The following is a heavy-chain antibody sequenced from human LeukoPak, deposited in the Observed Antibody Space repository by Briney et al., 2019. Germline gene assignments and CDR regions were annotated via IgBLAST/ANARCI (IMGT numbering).Heavy chain of an antibody. J-gene: IGHJ4*02. CDR1: GYTFTSYG. Sequence: ASVTVSCKASGYTFTSYGMSWVRQAPGQGLEWMGWISAYNGNTNYAQKLQGRVTMTTDTTTSTAYMELRSLRSDDTAVYYCARDDGEYYYDSSGYYLPDYWGQGTLVTVSS. CDR2: ISAYNGNT. V-gene: IGHV1-18*01. D-gene: IGHD3-22*01. CDR3: ARDDGEYYYDSSGYYLPDY.